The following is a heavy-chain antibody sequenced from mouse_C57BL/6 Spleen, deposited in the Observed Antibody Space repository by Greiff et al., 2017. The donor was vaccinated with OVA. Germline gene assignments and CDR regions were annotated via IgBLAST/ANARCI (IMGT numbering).Heavy chain of an antibody. CDR1: GYTFTDYY. CDR2: INPNNGGT. V-gene: IGHV1-26*01. J-gene: IGHJ3*01. D-gene: IGHD2-1*01. CDR3: ARGNPFAY. Sequence: EVQLQQSGPELVKPGASVKISCKASGYTFTDYYMNWVKQSHGKSLEWIGAINPNNGGTSYNQKFKGKATLTVDKSSSTAYMELRSLTSEDSAVYYCARGNPFAYWGQGTLVTVSA.